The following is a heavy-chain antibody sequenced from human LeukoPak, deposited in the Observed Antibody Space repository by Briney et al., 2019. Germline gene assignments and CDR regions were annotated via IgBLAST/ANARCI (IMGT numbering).Heavy chain of an antibody. CDR3: ARDQKWGLDYYYGMDV. Sequence: SETLSLTCTVSGGSISSYYWSWIRQPPGKGLEWIGYIYYSGSTNYNPSLKSRVTISVDTSKNQFSLKLSAVTAADPAVYYCARDQKWGLDYYYGMDVWGQGTTVTVSS. D-gene: IGHD2-21*01. CDR2: IYYSGST. CDR1: GGSISSYY. V-gene: IGHV4-59*01. J-gene: IGHJ6*02.